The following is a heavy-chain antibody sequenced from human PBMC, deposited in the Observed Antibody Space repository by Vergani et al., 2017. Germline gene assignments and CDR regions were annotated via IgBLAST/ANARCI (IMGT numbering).Heavy chain of an antibody. J-gene: IGHJ6*02. CDR2: INHSGST. D-gene: IGHD3-22*01. V-gene: IGHV4-34*01. Sequence: QVQLQQWGAGLLKPSETLSLTCAVCGGSFSGYYWSWIRQPPGKGLEWIGEINHSGSTNYNPSLKSRVTISVDTSKNQFSLKLSSVTAADTAVYYCARRPYYYDSSGYSKYYYYGMDVWGQGTTVTVSS. CDR3: ARRPYYYDSSGYSKYYYYGMDV. CDR1: GGSFSGYY.